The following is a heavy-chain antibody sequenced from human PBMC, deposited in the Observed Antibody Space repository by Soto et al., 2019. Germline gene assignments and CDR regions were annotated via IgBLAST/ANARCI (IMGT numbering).Heavy chain of an antibody. CDR1: GFNVSSYH. J-gene: IGHJ4*01. V-gene: IGHV3-53*01. CDR3: ARDRVYNGSYFFDH. CDR2: MYSGDTT. Sequence: GGSLRLSCAASGFNVSSYHMNWVRQAPGKGLEWVSVMYSGDTTYYSESVRGRFTISRDNSRNTLFLQMTNLRLEDTAVYYCARDRVYNGSYFFDHWGHGALVTVSS. D-gene: IGHD2-8*01.